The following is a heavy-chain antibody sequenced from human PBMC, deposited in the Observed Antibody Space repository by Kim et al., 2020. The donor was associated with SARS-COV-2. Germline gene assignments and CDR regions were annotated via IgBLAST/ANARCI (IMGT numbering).Heavy chain of an antibody. J-gene: IGHJ6*02. Sequence: GGSLRLSCAASGFTFDDYAMHWVRQAPGKGLEWVSGISWNSGSIGYADSVKGRFTISRDNAKNSLYLQMNSLRAEDTALDYCAKDFGATAGYGLDVWGQGTTVTVSS. D-gene: IGHD6-13*01. CDR3: AKDFGATAGYGLDV. CDR2: ISWNSGSI. CDR1: GFTFDDYA. V-gene: IGHV3-9*01.